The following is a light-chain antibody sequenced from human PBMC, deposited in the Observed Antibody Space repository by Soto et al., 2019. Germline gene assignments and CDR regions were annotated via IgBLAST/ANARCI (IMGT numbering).Light chain of an antibody. CDR1: QLSCSD. Sequence: DIQMSKSPSSLSHSVRDMVAITGRASQLSCSDLNWYQQKPGKTPRLLVFGSSSLHTGVPSRFSGRGSGTDFTLTINRVQPEDVAVYYCHQGYKTPYTFGQGTKVDIK. CDR3: HQGYKTPYT. CDR2: GSS. J-gene: IGKJ1*01. V-gene: IGKV1-39*01.